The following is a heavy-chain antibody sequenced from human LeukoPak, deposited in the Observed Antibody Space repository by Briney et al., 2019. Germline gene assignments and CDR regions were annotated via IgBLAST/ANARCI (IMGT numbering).Heavy chain of an antibody. Sequence: GGSLRLSCVVSGFTFSSYSMNWVRQTPGKGLEWVSSISSSSSYIYYADSVKGRFTISRDNAKNSLYLQMKSLRAEDTAVYYCARDRESSSWFDYWGQGTLVIVSS. D-gene: IGHD6-13*01. CDR2: ISSSSSYI. CDR1: GFTFSSYS. J-gene: IGHJ4*02. V-gene: IGHV3-21*01. CDR3: ARDRESSSWFDY.